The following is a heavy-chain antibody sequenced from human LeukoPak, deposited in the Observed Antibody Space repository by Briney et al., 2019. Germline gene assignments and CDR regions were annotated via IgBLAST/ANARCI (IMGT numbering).Heavy chain of an antibody. D-gene: IGHD2-15*01. CDR2: ISSSGSTI. CDR3: ARLGYCSGGSCYVGAFDI. CDR1: GLTFSDYY. V-gene: IGHV3-11*01. J-gene: IGHJ3*02. Sequence: GGSLRLSCAASGLTFSDYYMSWIRQAPGKGLEWVSYISSSGSTIYYADSVKGRFTISRDNAKNSLYLQMNSLRAEDTAVYYCARLGYCSGGSCYVGAFDIWGQGTMVTVSS.